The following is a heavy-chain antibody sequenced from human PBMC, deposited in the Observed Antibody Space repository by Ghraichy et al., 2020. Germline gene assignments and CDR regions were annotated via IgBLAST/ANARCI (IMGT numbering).Heavy chain of an antibody. CDR2: ISWNSGSI. J-gene: IGHJ6*02. Sequence: GGSLRLSCAASGFTFDDYAMHWVRQAPGKGLEWVSGISWNSGSIGYADSVKGRFTISRDNAKNSLYLQMNSLRAEDTALYYCAKDISTGYYYYGMDVWGQGTTVTVSS. CDR1: GFTFDDYA. CDR3: AKDISTGYYYYGMDV. V-gene: IGHV3-9*01.